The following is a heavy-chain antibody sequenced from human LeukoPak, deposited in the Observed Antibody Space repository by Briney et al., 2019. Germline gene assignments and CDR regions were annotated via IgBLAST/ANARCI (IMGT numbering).Heavy chain of an antibody. J-gene: IGHJ3*02. CDR3: ARVYDGDYAFDI. D-gene: IGHD4-17*01. V-gene: IGHV3-21*01. CDR2: ISSSSSYI. CDR1: GSTFSSYS. Sequence: GGSLRLSCAASGSTFSSYSMNWVRQAPGKGLEWVSYISSSSSYIYYADSVKGRFTISRDNAKNSLYLQMNSLRAEDTAVYYCARVYDGDYAFDIWGQGTMVTVSS.